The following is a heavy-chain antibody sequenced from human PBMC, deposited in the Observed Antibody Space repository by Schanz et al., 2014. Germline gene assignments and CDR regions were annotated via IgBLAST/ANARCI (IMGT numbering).Heavy chain of an antibody. Sequence: QVQLVESGGGLVKPGGSLRLSCAASGFTFSDHYMAWIRQAPGKGLEWVSIISNTGTFIYYADSVRGRFVISRDNAKNSLFLQMNSLRADDTAVYYCARDMLRRYGALEIWGRGTMVTVSS. CDR2: ISNTGTFI. CDR3: ARDMLRRYGALEI. CDR1: GFTFSDHY. D-gene: IGHD2-8*01. J-gene: IGHJ3*02. V-gene: IGHV3-11*04.